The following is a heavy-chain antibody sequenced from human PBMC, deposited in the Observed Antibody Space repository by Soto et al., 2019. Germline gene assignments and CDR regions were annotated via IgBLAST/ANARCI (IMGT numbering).Heavy chain of an antibody. J-gene: IGHJ4*02. D-gene: IGHD3-3*01. Sequence: QVQLMQSGAEVRKPGTSVKVSCETSGYRFTSHYIHWVRQAPGQGLEWMGMIDPYDGTTTNAKSFLGRAAMTRNRTTITVNMEMNTLASEESARYCGARDIVAASTTTFCPLGQCCGNDSWGQGTLVTVSS. V-gene: IGHV1-46*01. CDR3: ARDIVAASTTTFCPLGQCCGNDS. CDR2: IDPYDGTT. CDR1: GYRFTSHY.